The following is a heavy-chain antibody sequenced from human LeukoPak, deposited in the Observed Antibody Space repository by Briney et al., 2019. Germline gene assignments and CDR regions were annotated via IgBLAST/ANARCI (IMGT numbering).Heavy chain of an antibody. CDR3: ATGGQLEKVFLY. CDR2: ISSSSSYI. Sequence: GGSLRLSCAAPGFTFSSYSMNWVRQAPGKGLEWVSSISSSSSYIYYADSVKGRFTISRDNAKNSLYLQMNSLRAEDTAVYYCATGGQLEKVFLYWGQGALVTVSS. V-gene: IGHV3-21*01. CDR1: GFTFSSYS. D-gene: IGHD1-1*01. J-gene: IGHJ4*02.